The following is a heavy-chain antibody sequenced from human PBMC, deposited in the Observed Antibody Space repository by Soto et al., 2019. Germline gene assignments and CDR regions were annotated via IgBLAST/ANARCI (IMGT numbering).Heavy chain of an antibody. CDR1: GFTLSSYG. J-gene: IGHJ4*02. D-gene: IGHD3-22*01. Sequence: QVQLVESGGGVVQPGRSLRLSCAASGFTLSSYGMHWVRQAPGKGLEWVAVIWYDGSNKYYADSVKGRFTISRDNSKNTLYLQMNSLRAEDTAVYYCARDVPLTYDSSGYYLDWGQGTLVTVSS. CDR3: ARDVPLTYDSSGYYLD. V-gene: IGHV3-33*01. CDR2: IWYDGSNK.